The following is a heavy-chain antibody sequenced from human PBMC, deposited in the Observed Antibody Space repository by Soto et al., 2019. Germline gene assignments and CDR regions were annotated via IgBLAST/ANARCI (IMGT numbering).Heavy chain of an antibody. CDR2: TYYRSKWYN. D-gene: IGHD6-13*01. J-gene: IGHJ5*02. CDR1: GDSVSSNSAA. V-gene: IGHV6-1*01. CDR3: TRGGGQQLAFWFDP. Sequence: SQTLSLTCAISGDSVSSNSAAWNWIRQSPSRGLEWLGRTYYRSKWYNDYAVSVKSRITINPDTSKNQFSLQLNSVTPEDTAVYYCTRGGGQQLAFWFDPWGQGTLVTVSS.